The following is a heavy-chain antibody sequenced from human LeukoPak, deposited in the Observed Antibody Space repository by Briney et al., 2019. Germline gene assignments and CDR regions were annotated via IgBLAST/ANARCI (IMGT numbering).Heavy chain of an antibody. CDR1: GGSISSYY. CDR2: IYTSGST. Sequence: SEALSLTCTVSGGSISSYYWSWIRQPAGKGLEWIGRIYTSGSTNYNPSLKSRVTMSVDTSKNQFSLKLSSVTAADTAVYYCARAVAAAGTGASFDIWGQGTMVTVSS. CDR3: ARAVAAAGTGASFDI. D-gene: IGHD6-13*01. J-gene: IGHJ3*02. V-gene: IGHV4-4*07.